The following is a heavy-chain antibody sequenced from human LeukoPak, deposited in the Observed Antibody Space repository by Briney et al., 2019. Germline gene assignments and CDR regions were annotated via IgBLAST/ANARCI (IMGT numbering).Heavy chain of an antibody. J-gene: IGHJ6*04. D-gene: IGHD6-19*01. CDR2: IIPIFGTA. CDR1: GGTFSSYA. V-gene: IGHV1-69*06. CDR3: ASSPMVKSSGWYAGYYYSVRDV. Sequence: GSSVKVSCKASGGTFSSYAISWVRQAPGQGLEWMGGIIPIFGTANYAQKFQGRVTITADKSTSTAYMELSSLRSEDTAVYYCASSPMVKSSGWYAGYYYSVRDVWGKGTTVTVSS.